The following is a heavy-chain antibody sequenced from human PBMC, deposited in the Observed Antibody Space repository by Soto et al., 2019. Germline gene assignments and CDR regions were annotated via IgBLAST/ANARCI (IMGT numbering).Heavy chain of an antibody. CDR3: ATRYCSGGSCYSGSGAFDI. Sequence: SETLSLTCTVSGGSISSYYWSWIRQPPGKGLEWIGYIYYSGSTNYNPSLKSRVTISVDTSKNQFSLKLSSVTAADTAVYYCATRYCSGGSCYSGSGAFDIWGQGTMVTVSS. V-gene: IGHV4-59*01. J-gene: IGHJ3*02. CDR2: IYYSGST. D-gene: IGHD2-15*01. CDR1: GGSISSYY.